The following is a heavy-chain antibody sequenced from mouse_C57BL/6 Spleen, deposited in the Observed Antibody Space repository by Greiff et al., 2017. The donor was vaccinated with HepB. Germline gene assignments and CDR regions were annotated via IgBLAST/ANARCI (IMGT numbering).Heavy chain of an antibody. CDR1: GYTFTSYW. CDR3: ASSYDGYYAIFAY. V-gene: IGHV1-53*01. Sequence: VQLQQPGTELVKPGASVKLSCKASGYTFTSYWMHWVKQRPGQGLEWIGNINPSNGGTNYNEKFKSKATLTVDKSSSTAYMQLSRLTSEDSAVYDCASSYDGYYAIFAYWGQGTLVTVSA. CDR2: INPSNGGT. D-gene: IGHD2-3*01. J-gene: IGHJ3*01.